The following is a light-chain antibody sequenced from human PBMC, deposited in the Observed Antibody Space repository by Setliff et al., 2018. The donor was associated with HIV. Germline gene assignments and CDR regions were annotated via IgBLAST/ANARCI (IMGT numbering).Light chain of an antibody. V-gene: IGLV2-23*02. CDR3: CSYAGESTFV. Sequence: QSALTQPASVSGSPGQSITISCTGTSSDVGGYNYVSWYQQHPGKAPKLMIYDVSKRPSGVSNRFSGSKSGNAASLTISGLQAEDEADYHCCSYAGESTFVFGGGTKVTVL. CDR2: DVS. J-gene: IGLJ2*01. CDR1: SSDVGGYNY.